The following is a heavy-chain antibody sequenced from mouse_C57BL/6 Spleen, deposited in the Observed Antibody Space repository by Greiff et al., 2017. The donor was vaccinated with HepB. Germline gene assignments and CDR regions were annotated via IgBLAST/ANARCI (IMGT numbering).Heavy chain of an antibody. Sequence: VQLQQSGAELVRPGASVKLSCTASGFNIKDYYMHWVKQRPEQGLEWIGRIDPEDGDTEYAPKFQGKATMTADTSSNTAYLQLSSLTSEDTAVYYCTTYDYDDYYFDYGGQGTTLTVSS. CDR2: IDPEDGDT. CDR1: GFNIKDYY. CDR3: TTYDYDDYYFDY. D-gene: IGHD2-4*01. J-gene: IGHJ2*01. V-gene: IGHV14-1*01.